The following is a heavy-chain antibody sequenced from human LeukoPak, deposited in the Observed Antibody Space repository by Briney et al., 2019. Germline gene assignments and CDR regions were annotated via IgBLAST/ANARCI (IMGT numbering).Heavy chain of an antibody. CDR2: IYYSGST. CDR1: GGSISSGDYY. Sequence: SQTLSLTCTVSGGSISSGDYYWSWIRQPPGKGLEWIGYIYYSGSTYYNPSLKSRVTISVDTSKNQFSLKLSSVTAADTAVYYCARGPKYSSSWHEGGWYFDYWGQGTLVTVSS. CDR3: ARGPKYSSSWHEGGWYFDY. J-gene: IGHJ4*02. D-gene: IGHD6-13*01. V-gene: IGHV4-30-4*01.